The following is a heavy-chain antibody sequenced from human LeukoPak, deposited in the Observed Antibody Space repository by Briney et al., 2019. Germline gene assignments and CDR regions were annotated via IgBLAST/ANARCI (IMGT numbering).Heavy chain of an antibody. Sequence: SETLSLTCAVYGGSFSGYYWSWIRQPPGKGLEWIGEINHSGSTNYNPSLKSRVTISVDTSKNQFSLKLSSVTAADTAVYYCERGRYYLWFGESIYFDYWGQGTLVTVS. D-gene: IGHD3-10*01. V-gene: IGHV4-34*01. CDR3: ERGRYYLWFGESIYFDY. CDR2: INHSGST. CDR1: GGSFSGYY. J-gene: IGHJ4*02.